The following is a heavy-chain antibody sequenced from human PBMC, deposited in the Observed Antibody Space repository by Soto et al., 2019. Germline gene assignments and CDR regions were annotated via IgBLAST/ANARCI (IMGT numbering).Heavy chain of an antibody. CDR3: ARRLCFGELPVVTAFDY. V-gene: IGHV1-69*02. D-gene: IGHD3-10*01. J-gene: IGHJ4*02. Sequence: QVQLVQSGAEVKKPGSSVKVSCKASGGTFSSYTISWVRQAPGQGLEWMGRIIPILGIANYAQKFQGRVTITADKSTSTAYMELSSLRSEDTAVYYCARRLCFGELPVVTAFDYWGQGTLVTVSS. CDR1: GGTFSSYT. CDR2: IIPILGIA.